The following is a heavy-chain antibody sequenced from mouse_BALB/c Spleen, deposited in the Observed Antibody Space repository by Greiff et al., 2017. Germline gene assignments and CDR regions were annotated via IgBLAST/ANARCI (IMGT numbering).Heavy chain of an antibody. D-gene: IGHD2-4*01. CDR1: GFTFSSFG. J-gene: IGHJ3*01. CDR3: AREGYDYDRAWFAY. CDR2: ISSGSSTI. Sequence: EVKLEESGGGLVQPGGSRKLSCAASGFTFSSFGMHWVRQYPEKGLEWVAYISSGSSTIYSADTVKGRFTISRDNPKQPLFLQMTSLRSEDTAMYYGAREGYDYDRAWFAYWGQGTLVTVSA. V-gene: IGHV5-17*02.